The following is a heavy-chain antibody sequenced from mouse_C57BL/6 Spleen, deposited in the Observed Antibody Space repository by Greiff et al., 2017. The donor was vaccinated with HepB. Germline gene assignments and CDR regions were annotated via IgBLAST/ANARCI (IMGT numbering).Heavy chain of an antibody. V-gene: IGHV1-22*01. CDR1: GYTFTDYN. J-gene: IGHJ2*01. CDR3: ARGTVVPKDY. D-gene: IGHD1-1*01. Sequence: EVKLMESGPELVKPGASVKMSCKASGYTFTDYNMHWVKQSHGKSLEWIGYINPNNGGTSYNQKFKGKATLTVNKSSSTAYMELRSLTSEDSAVYYCARGTVVPKDYWGQGTTLTVSS. CDR2: INPNNGGT.